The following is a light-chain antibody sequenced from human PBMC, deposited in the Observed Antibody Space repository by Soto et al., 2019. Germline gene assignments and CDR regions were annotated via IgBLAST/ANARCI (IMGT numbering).Light chain of an antibody. Sequence: QLVLTQPPSVSGAPGQRVTISCTGSGSNIGANYGVHWYQQLPGTAPKLLISNTNRPSGVPDRFSGSKSGTSASLAITGLQAEDEADYYCQSYDSSLSGSVFGGGTKVTVL. CDR1: GSNIGANYG. V-gene: IGLV1-40*01. CDR2: NT. J-gene: IGLJ2*01. CDR3: QSYDSSLSGSV.